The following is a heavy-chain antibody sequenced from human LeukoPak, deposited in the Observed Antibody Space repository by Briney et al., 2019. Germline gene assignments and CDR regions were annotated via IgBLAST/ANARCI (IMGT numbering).Heavy chain of an antibody. D-gene: IGHD3-16*02. CDR3: TTDYYDYVWGSYRPDY. J-gene: IGHJ4*02. CDR2: IASETYGGTA. CDR1: GFTFGDYA. V-gene: IGHV3-49*04. Sequence: GSLRLSCTASGFTFGDYAMTWVRQAPGKGLEWVGFIASETYGGTAEYAASVKGRFTISRDDSKSIAYLQMNSLKTEDTAVYYCTTDYYDYVWGSYRPDYWGQGTLVTVSS.